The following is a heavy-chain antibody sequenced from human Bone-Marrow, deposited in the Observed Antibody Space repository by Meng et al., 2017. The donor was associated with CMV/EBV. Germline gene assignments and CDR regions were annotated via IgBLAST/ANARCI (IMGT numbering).Heavy chain of an antibody. Sequence: GGSLRLSCAASGFTFSSYAMHWVRQAPGQGLEWMGGIIPIFGTANYAQKFQGRVTITTDESTSTAYMELSSLRSEDTAVYYCARSPGGQQLERSYYYYGMDVWGQGTTVTVSS. V-gene: IGHV1-69*05. CDR2: IIPIFGTA. D-gene: IGHD6-13*01. CDR1: GFTFSSYA. CDR3: ARSPGGQQLERSYYYYGMDV. J-gene: IGHJ6*02.